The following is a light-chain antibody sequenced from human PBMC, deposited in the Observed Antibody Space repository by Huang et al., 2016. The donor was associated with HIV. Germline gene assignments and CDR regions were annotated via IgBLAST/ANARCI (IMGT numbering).Light chain of an antibody. J-gene: IGKJ1*01. CDR1: QGIGND. V-gene: IGKV1-6*01. CDR3: LQDYNYPRT. CDR2: DAS. Sequence: AIQMTQSPSSLSASVGDRVTVTCRASQGIGNDLGWEQQKPGKDPKLLIYDASSLQSGVPSRFSGSGSGTDFTLTISSLQPEDFATYYCLQDYNYPRTFGQGTKVEIK.